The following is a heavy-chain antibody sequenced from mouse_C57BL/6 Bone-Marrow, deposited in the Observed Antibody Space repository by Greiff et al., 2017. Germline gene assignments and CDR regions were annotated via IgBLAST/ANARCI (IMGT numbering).Heavy chain of an antibody. J-gene: IGHJ2*01. CDR2: ISSGSSTI. CDR1: GFTFSDYG. CDR3: ARGVGPSLDY. D-gene: IGHD4-1*01. Sequence: EVKLVESGGGLVKPGGSLKLSCAASGFTFSDYGMHWVRQAPEKGLEWVAYISSGSSTIYYEDTVKGRFTISRDNAKNTLFLQMTSLGSEDTAMYYCARGVGPSLDYWGQGTTLTVSS. V-gene: IGHV5-17*01.